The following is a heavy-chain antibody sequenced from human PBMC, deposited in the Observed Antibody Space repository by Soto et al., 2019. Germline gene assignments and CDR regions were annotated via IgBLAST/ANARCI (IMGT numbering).Heavy chain of an antibody. CDR3: AKPCSSTSCYSEGAFDI. CDR2: ISGSGGST. J-gene: IGHJ3*02. Sequence: GGSLRLSCAASGFTFSSYAMSWVRQAPGKGLEWVSAISGSGGSTYYADSVKGRFTISRDNSKNTLYLQMNSLRAEDTAVYYCAKPCSSTSCYSEGAFDIWGQGTMVTVSS. D-gene: IGHD2-2*01. V-gene: IGHV3-23*01. CDR1: GFTFSSYA.